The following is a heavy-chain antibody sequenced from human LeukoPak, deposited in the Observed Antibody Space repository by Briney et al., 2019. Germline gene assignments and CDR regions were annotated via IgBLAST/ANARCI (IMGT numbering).Heavy chain of an antibody. CDR1: GFTFSSYE. Sequence: PGGSLRLSCAASGFTFSSYEMNWVRQAPWKGLEWVSYISSSGSTIYYADSVKGRFTISRDNAKNSLYLQMNSLRAEDTAVYYCARGDSGSYYFDYWGQGTVVTVSS. D-gene: IGHD1-26*01. J-gene: IGHJ4*02. CDR2: ISSSGSTI. CDR3: ARGDSGSYYFDY. V-gene: IGHV3-48*03.